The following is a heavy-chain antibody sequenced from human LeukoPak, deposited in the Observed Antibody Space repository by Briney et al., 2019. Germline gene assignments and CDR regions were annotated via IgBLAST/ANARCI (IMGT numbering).Heavy chain of an antibody. CDR1: GYTFTGYY. D-gene: IGHD3-10*01. CDR2: INPNSGGT. Sequence: ASVKVSCKASGYTFTGYYMHWVQQAPGQGLEWMGWINPNSGGTNYARKFQGRVTMTRDTSISTAYMELSRLRSDDTAVYYCARMSPPELTDAFDIWGQGTMVTVSS. J-gene: IGHJ3*02. V-gene: IGHV1-2*02. CDR3: ARMSPPELTDAFDI.